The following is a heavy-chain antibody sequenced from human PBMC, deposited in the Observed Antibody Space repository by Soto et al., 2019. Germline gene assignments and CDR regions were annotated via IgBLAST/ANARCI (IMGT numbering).Heavy chain of an antibody. CDR3: ARARLRRTGRAFDM. D-gene: IGHD2-21*02. J-gene: IGHJ3*02. CDR1: GGSITRGTYF. V-gene: IGHV4-30-2*01. CDR2: INHSGST. Sequence: QLQLQESGSGLVKPSQTLSLTCALSGGSITRGTYFWSWIRQPPGKGLEWIGHINHSGSTYYNPSLKSRLTISVDRSKNQFSLKLNSVTAADTAVYYCARARLRRTGRAFDMCGQGTMVTVSS.